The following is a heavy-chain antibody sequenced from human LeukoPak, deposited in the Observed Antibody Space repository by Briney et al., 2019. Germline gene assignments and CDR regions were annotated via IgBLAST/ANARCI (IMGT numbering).Heavy chain of an antibody. J-gene: IGHJ4*02. V-gene: IGHV3-23*01. CDR2: ISSSGGST. CDR1: GFTFSSYA. CDR3: AKVPDYYCQFDY. D-gene: IGHD3-10*01. Sequence: PGGSLRLSCAASGFTFSSYAMSWVRQAPGKGLEWVSAISSSGGSTYYADSVKGRFTISRDNSKNTLYLQMNSLRAEDTAVYYCAKVPDYYCQFDYWGQGTLVTVSS.